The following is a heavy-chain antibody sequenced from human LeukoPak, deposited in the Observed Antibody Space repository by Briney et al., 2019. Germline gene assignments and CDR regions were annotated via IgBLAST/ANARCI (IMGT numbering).Heavy chain of an antibody. Sequence: GGSLRLSCTASGFTFGDYAMSWVRQAPGKGLEWVGFIRSKAYGGTTEYAASVRGRFTISRDDSKSIAYLQMNSLKTEGTAVYYCTSRLPRSSAEQDYWGQGTLVTVSS. D-gene: IGHD1/OR15-1a*01. CDR1: GFTFGDYA. J-gene: IGHJ4*02. CDR2: IRSKAYGGTT. CDR3: TSRLPRSSAEQDY. V-gene: IGHV3-49*04.